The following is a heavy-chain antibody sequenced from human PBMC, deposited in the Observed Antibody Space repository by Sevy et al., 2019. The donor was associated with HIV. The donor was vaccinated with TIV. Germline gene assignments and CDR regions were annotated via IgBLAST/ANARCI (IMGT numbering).Heavy chain of an antibody. V-gene: IGHV3-7*01. CDR1: GFTFSDYW. Sequence: GGSLRLSCAASGFTFSDYWMSWVRQSPGKGLEWVATIKQDESEKYCVDSVKGRFAISRDNVKNSVSLQMNGLRVEDTALYYCAREVGGFNWRPYYFDSWGQGTLVTVSS. CDR3: AREVGGFNWRPYYFDS. D-gene: IGHD3-3*01. J-gene: IGHJ4*02. CDR2: IKQDESEK.